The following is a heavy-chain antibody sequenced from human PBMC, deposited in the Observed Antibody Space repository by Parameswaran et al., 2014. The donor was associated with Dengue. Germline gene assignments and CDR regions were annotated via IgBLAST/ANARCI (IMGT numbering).Heavy chain of an antibody. CDR2: INSDGSST. D-gene: IGHD3-3*01. Sequence: APGRAVWVSRINSDGSSTSYADSVKGRFTISRDNAKNTLYLQMNSLRAEDTAVYYCARFRITIFGVVILFDYWGQGTLVTVSS. CDR3: ARFRITIFGVVILFDY. J-gene: IGHJ4*02. V-gene: IGHV3-74*01.